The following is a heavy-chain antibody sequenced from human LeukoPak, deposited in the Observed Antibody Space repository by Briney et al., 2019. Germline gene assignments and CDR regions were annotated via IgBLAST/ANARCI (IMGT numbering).Heavy chain of an antibody. Sequence: SETLSLTCAVYGGSFSGYYWSWIRQPPGKGLEWIGEINHSGSTNYNPSLKSRVTISVDTSKNQFSLKLSSVTAADTAVYYCARRAAAGTYYYYGMDVWGQGTTVTVSS. CDR3: ARRAAAGTYYYYGMDV. CDR2: INHSGST. CDR1: GGSFSGYY. J-gene: IGHJ6*02. V-gene: IGHV4-34*01. D-gene: IGHD6-13*01.